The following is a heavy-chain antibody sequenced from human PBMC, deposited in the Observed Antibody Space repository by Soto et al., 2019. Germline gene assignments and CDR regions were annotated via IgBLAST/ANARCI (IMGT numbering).Heavy chain of an antibody. J-gene: IGHJ5*02. V-gene: IGHV6-1*01. CDR1: PDSVSSNSDA. Sequence: LTCGISPDSVSSNSDAWNWIRQSPSRGLEWLGRTYYRSKWYNDYAVSVKSRITINPDTSKNQFSRQLNSVTPEDTAVYYWARDPVTGSYWFEPWGQGTLVTVSS. D-gene: IGHD1-20*01. CDR2: TYYRSKWYN. CDR3: ARDPVTGSYWFEP.